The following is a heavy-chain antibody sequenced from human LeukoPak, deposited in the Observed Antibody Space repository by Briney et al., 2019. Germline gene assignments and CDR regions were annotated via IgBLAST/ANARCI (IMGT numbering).Heavy chain of an antibody. CDR3: ASPSYGSGSYQDY. J-gene: IGHJ4*02. CDR1: VFTFSSNS. Sequence: GGSLRLSCAASVFTFSSNSMNRVRKAPGKGLECVSYISSSSSTMYYADSVKGRFTISRDNAKNSLYLQMNSLRDEDTAVYYCASPSYGSGSYQDYWGQGTLVTVSS. D-gene: IGHD3-10*01. CDR2: ISSSSSTM. V-gene: IGHV3-48*02.